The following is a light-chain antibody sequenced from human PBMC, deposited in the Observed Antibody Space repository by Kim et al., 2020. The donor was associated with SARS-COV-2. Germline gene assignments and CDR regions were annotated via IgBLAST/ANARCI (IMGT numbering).Light chain of an antibody. J-gene: IGLJ2*01. CDR1: KLGDEY. CDR2: QDD. Sequence: VSVSPGQTASITCSGDKLGDEYTSWYQQKPGQSPVLVIYQDDKRPSGIPERFSGSNSGNTATLTISGTQAKDEADYYCQTWDSSVVFGGGTQLTVL. V-gene: IGLV3-1*01. CDR3: QTWDSSVV.